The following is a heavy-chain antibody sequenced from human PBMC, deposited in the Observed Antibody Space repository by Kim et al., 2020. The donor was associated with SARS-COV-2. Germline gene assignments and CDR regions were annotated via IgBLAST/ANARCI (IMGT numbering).Heavy chain of an antibody. Sequence: TTYSPSFQGQVTISADKSISTAYLQWSSLKASDTAMYYCASGGGSYHFDYWGQGTLVTVSS. D-gene: IGHD1-26*01. CDR3: ASGGGSYHFDY. V-gene: IGHV5-51*01. CDR2: T. J-gene: IGHJ4*02.